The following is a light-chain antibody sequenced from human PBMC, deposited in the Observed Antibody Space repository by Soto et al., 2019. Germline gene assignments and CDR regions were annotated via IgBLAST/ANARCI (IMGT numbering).Light chain of an antibody. CDR1: QSVNRD. Sequence: EIVMTQSPATLSVSPGERATLSCRASQSVNRDLAWYQQKPGQAPRLLMYGASTRATGIPARFSGSGSGTEFTLTISSLQPEDFAVYYCQEYDNWLTWTFGEGTKVDXK. CDR3: QEYDNWLTWT. CDR2: GAS. J-gene: IGKJ1*01. V-gene: IGKV3D-15*01.